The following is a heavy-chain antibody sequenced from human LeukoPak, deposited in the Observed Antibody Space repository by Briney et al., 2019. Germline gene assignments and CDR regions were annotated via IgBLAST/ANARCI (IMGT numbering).Heavy chain of an antibody. J-gene: IGHJ4*02. V-gene: IGHV3-49*04. Sequence: GGSLRLSCIASGFTFGDHAMSWVRQAPGKGLEWVGFIRSNSYGGTADYAASVKGRFSISRDDSKSIAYLQMNSLKTEDTAVYYCTRDAESRYYDSSGYPYWGQGTLVTVSS. CDR3: TRDAESRYYDSSGYPY. CDR1: GFTFGDHA. D-gene: IGHD3-22*01. CDR2: IRSNSYGGTA.